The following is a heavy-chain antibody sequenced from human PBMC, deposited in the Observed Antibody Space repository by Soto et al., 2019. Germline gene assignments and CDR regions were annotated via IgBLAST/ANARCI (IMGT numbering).Heavy chain of an antibody. V-gene: IGHV3-48*02. CDR1: GFTFSDYS. J-gene: IGHJ4*02. CDR2: ISSSISTI. D-gene: IGHD3-10*01. CDR3: ARDRGSENDY. Sequence: VGSLRLSCVASGFTFSDYSMNWVRQAPGKGLEWVSYISSSISTIYYADSVKGRFTIYRDNAKNSLYLQMNSLRDEDTGVYYCARDRGSENDYWGQGTLVTVSS.